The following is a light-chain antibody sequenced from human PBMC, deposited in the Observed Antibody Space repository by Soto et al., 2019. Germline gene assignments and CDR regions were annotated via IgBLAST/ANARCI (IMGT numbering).Light chain of an antibody. CDR3: QQLDSYPIT. Sequence: IQLTQSPSSLSASVGDTVTITCRASQGISSFLAWYQHKPGKAPELLISAASTLRTGVPSRFSGSGSGTDFTLTISSLQPEDFATYYCQQLDSYPITFGPWTRLEIK. CDR2: AAS. J-gene: IGKJ5*01. V-gene: IGKV1-9*01. CDR1: QGISSF.